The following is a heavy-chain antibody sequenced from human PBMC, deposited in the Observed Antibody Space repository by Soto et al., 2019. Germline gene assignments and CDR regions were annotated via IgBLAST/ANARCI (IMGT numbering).Heavy chain of an antibody. J-gene: IGHJ4*02. D-gene: IGHD2-2*01. CDR3: VRYCSTTLCNGVATRTFDY. Sequence: EVQLVESGGALGQPGGSLRLSCAASRFTFSTYEMNWVRQAPGKGLEWVSYISTSGSTVYYADSVKGRFTISRDNTRNSLYLQMNSLRDEDTALYYCVRYCSTTLCNGVATRTFDYWGQGTLVTVSS. CDR1: RFTFSTYE. V-gene: IGHV3-48*03. CDR2: ISTSGSTV.